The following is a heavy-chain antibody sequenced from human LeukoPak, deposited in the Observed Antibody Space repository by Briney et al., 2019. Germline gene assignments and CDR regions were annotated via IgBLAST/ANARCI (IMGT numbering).Heavy chain of an antibody. V-gene: IGHV3-7*01. J-gene: IGHJ4*02. CDR2: IKEDGSEK. CDR1: GFSFSNYW. CDR3: ARVGYSGYDYGY. Sequence: PGGSLRLSCAASGFSFSNYWMSWVRQAPGKGLEWVANIKEDGSEKYHVDSVKGRFTISRDHAKNSLYLQMNSLRAEDTAVYYCARVGYSGYDYGYWGQGTLVTVSS. D-gene: IGHD5-12*01.